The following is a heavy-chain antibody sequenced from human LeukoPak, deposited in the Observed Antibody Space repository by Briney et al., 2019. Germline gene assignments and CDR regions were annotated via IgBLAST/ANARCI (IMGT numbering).Heavy chain of an antibody. CDR3: ARDSYYGSGSLNDY. CDR1: GFTFTNSG. Sequence: GGSLRLSCAASGFTFTNSGMHWVRQAPGRGLEWVAFIQFHGSDIFYADSVEGRFTISRDNSKNTLYLQMNSLRAEDTAVYYCARDSYYGSGSLNDYWGQGTLVTVSS. CDR2: IQFHGSDI. V-gene: IGHV3-30*02. D-gene: IGHD3-10*01. J-gene: IGHJ4*02.